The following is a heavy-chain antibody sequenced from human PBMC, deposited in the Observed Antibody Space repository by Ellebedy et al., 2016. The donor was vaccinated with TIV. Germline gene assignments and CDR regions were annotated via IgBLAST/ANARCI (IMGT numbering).Heavy chain of an antibody. J-gene: IGHJ4*02. Sequence: GGSLRLSXAASGFTFSSYAMTWVRQAPGKGLEWVSVISGSGGSTYYPDSVKGRFTISRDSSKNTLFLQMNNLRAEDTAVYYCGGLDYWGQGTLVTVSS. V-gene: IGHV3-23*01. CDR2: ISGSGGST. CDR3: GGLDY. CDR1: GFTFSSYA.